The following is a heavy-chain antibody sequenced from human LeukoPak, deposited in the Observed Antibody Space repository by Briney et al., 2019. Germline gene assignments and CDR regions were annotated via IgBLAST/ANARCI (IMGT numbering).Heavy chain of an antibody. CDR2: ISSSGNTI. V-gene: IGHV3-48*04. Sequence: GSPGLYSAASGFIFSHFSMNWVLQAPGKGLEWVSYISSSGNTIYYADSVKGRFTISRDNAKNSLYLQMNSLGAEDTAVYYCARFGVTWGQGTMVTVSS. J-gene: IGHJ1*01. CDR3: ARFGVT. D-gene: IGHD3-16*01. CDR1: GFIFSHFS.